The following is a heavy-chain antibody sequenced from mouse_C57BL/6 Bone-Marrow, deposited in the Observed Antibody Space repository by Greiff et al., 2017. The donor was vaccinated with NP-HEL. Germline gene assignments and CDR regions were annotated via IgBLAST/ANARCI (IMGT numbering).Heavy chain of an antibody. D-gene: IGHD4-1*01. V-gene: IGHV1-64*01. Sequence: QVQLKQPGAELVKPGASVKLSCKASGYTLTSYWMPWVKQRPGQGLEWIGMIQPNSGSTNYNEKFKSKATLTVDKSSSTAYMQLSSLTSEDSAVYYCARGTGTWAWFAYWGQGTLVTVSA. J-gene: IGHJ3*01. CDR3: ARGTGTWAWFAY. CDR1: GYTLTSYW. CDR2: IQPNSGST.